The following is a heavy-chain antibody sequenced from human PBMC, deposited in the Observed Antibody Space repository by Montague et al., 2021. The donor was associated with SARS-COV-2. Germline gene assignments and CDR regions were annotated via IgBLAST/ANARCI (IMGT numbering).Heavy chain of an antibody. CDR2: ISVIGDST. Sequence: SLRLSCAASGFNFDNAVMTWVRQAPGKGLEWVSTISVIGDSTHYADSVKDRFTISRDNSRSTLYLQMIRLTAEDTAMFYFAREGHSSGRCGAFDIWGPGTMVTVSS. D-gene: IGHD6-19*01. CDR1: GFNFDNAV. CDR3: AREGHSSGRCGAFDI. J-gene: IGHJ3*02. V-gene: IGHV3-23*01.